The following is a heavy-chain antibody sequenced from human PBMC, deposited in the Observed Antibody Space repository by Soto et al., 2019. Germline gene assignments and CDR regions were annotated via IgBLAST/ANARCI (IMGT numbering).Heavy chain of an antibody. V-gene: IGHV3-30-3*01. CDR3: ARRRDCSGYYFDQ. Sequence: QVQLVESGGGVVQPGGSLRLSCVASGFTFSTYAIHWVRQAPGKGLEWVALVSVDGSLEYYADSGKGRSTVSRDHSKSTLYFQMNSLRPEDTAFYYCARRRDCSGYYFDQWGQGTLVTVSS. CDR2: VSVDGSLE. D-gene: IGHD3-22*01. CDR1: GFTFSTYA. J-gene: IGHJ4*02.